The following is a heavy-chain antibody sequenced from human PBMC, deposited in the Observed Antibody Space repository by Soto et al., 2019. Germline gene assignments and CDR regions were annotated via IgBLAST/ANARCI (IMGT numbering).Heavy chain of an antibody. CDR2: TYYRSKWYN. Sequence: HSQTLSLTCAISGDSVSSNSAAWNWIRQSPSRGLEWLGRTYYRSKWYNDYAVSVKSRITINPDTSKNQFSLQLSSVTPEDTAVYYCARDRSRKSALGVAAGLDAFDIWGQGTMVTVSS. CDR3: ARDRSRKSALGVAAGLDAFDI. D-gene: IGHD6-13*01. J-gene: IGHJ3*02. V-gene: IGHV6-1*01. CDR1: GDSVSSNSAA.